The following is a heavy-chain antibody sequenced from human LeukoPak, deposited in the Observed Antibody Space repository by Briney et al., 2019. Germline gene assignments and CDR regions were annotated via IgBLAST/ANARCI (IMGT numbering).Heavy chain of an antibody. V-gene: IGHV4-4*07. CDR3: ARDWASSGSNQVDY. CDR1: GGSISSYY. Sequence: PSETLSLTCTVSGGSISSYYWSWIRQPAGKGLEWIGRIYTSGSTNYNPSLKSRVTMSVDTSKNQFSLKLSSVTAADTAVYYCARDWASSGSNQVDYWGQGTLVTVSS. CDR2: IYTSGST. J-gene: IGHJ4*02. D-gene: IGHD3-22*01.